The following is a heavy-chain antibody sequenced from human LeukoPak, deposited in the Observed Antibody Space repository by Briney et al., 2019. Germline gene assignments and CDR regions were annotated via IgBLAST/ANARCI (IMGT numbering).Heavy chain of an antibody. Sequence: GGSLRLSCAASGFVVSYHYMSWVRQAPGKGLFWVSEINSGGSTHYADSVKARFSISRDESRNPLILEMKSLRVEDTAVYYCARDRLTGSFDSWGQGVLVSVSS. V-gene: IGHV3-66*01. D-gene: IGHD3-16*01. CDR3: ARDRLTGSFDS. CDR2: INSGGST. J-gene: IGHJ4*02. CDR1: GFVVSYHY.